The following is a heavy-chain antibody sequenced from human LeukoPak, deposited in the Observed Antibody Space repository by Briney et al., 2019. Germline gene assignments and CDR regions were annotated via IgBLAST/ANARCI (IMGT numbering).Heavy chain of an antibody. J-gene: IGHJ4*02. D-gene: IGHD5-18*01. V-gene: IGHV3-23*01. CDR2: VSGSGGST. CDR1: GFTFSRYA. CDR3: AKDPELQLWIAAFFDY. Sequence: SGGSLRLSCAASGFTFSRYATSWVRQAPGEGLEWVSAVSGSGGSTYYADSVKGRFTISRDNSKNTLYLQMNSLRAEDTAVYYCAKDPELQLWIAAFFDYWGQGTLVTVSS.